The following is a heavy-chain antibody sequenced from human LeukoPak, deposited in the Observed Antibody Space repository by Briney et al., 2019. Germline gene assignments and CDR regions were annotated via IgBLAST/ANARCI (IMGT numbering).Heavy chain of an antibody. V-gene: IGHV3-64*01. CDR1: GFTFSSYA. CDR2: ISSNGGST. J-gene: IGHJ4*02. D-gene: IGHD3-22*01. CDR3: ARDYGEYYYDSSGYYGGFDY. Sequence: PGGSLRLSCAASGFTFSSYAMHWVRQAPGKGLEYVSAISSNGGSTYYANSVKGRFTISRDNSKNTLYLQMNSLRAEDTAVYYCARDYGEYYYDSSGYYGGFDYWGQGTLVTVSS.